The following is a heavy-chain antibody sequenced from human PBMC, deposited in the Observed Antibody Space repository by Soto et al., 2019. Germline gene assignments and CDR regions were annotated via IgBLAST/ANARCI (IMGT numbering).Heavy chain of an antibody. CDR2: ISAYNGNT. CDR1: VYTFTSYG. D-gene: IGHD6-13*01. CDR3: ARGRQQLVLKRGHDAFDI. V-gene: IGHV1-18*01. J-gene: IGHJ3*02. Sequence: ASVKVSCKASVYTFTSYGISWVRQAPGQGLEWMGWISAYNGNTNYAQKLQGRVTMTTDTSTSTAYMELRSLRSDDTAVYYCARGRQQLVLKRGHDAFDIWGQGTMVTVSS.